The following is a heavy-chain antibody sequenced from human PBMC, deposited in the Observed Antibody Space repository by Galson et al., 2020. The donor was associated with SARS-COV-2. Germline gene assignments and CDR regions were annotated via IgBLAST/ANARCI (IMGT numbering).Heavy chain of an antibody. V-gene: IGHV4-30-4*01. CDR1: GGSISSGDYY. D-gene: IGHD3-10*01. CDR3: ARDFYLAYGSGSYYNSPYGMDV. J-gene: IGHJ6*02. Sequence: ETSETLSLTCPVSGGSISSGDYYWSWIRQPPGKGLEWIGYIYYSGSTYYNPSLKSRVTISVDTSKNQFSLKLSSVTAADTAVYYCARDFYLAYGSGSYYNSPYGMDVWGQGTTVTVSS. CDR2: IYYSGST.